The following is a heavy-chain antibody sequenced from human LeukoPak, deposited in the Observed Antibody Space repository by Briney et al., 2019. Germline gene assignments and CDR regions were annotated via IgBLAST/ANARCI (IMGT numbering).Heavy chain of an antibody. Sequence: GGSLRLSSAASGFTFSEFLMHCLRQAPGKRLVWFSLIHSDGSTTNSASSMKRRFTISINNANNTLYQLMNILIAEDRAVYYCVRDRGDGRNYYYGMDVWGEGTTVTVSS. J-gene: IGHJ6*04. CDR2: IHSDGSTT. V-gene: IGHV3-74*01. D-gene: IGHD3-16*01. CDR1: GFTFSEFL. CDR3: VRDRGDGRNYYYGMDV.